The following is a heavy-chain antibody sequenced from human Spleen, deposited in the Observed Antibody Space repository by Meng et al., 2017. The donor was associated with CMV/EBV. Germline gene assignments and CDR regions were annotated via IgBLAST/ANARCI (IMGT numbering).Heavy chain of an antibody. Sequence: ASMKVSCKASGYTFTSYYMHWVRQAPGQGPEWMGIINPSGGNTNYAQKFQGRVTMTRDTSTNTVYMVLSSLRSEDTAVYYCARDDSYASGSSWGQGTLVTVSS. D-gene: IGHD3-10*01. CDR1: GYTFTSYY. J-gene: IGHJ4*02. CDR2: INPSGGNT. CDR3: ARDDSYASGSS. V-gene: IGHV1-46*01.